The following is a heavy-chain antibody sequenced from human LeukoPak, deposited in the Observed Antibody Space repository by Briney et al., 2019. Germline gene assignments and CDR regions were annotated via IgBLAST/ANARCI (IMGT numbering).Heavy chain of an antibody. CDR3: ARDSGTD. CDR1: GFTFSDYW. J-gene: IGHJ4*02. CDR2: IKQDGSEK. V-gene: IGHV3-7*01. Sequence: GGSLRLSCAASGFTFSDYWMAWVRQAPGKGLEWVANIKQDGSEKYYVDSVKGRFTISRDNAKNSLYLQMNSLRAEDTAVYYCARDSGTDWGQGTLVTVSS. D-gene: IGHD1-26*01.